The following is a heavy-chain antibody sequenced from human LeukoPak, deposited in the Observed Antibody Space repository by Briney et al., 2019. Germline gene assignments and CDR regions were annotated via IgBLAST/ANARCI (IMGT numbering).Heavy chain of an antibody. J-gene: IGHJ5*02. CDR1: GFTFSSYA. V-gene: IGHV3-23*01. CDR2: VSGSGITT. D-gene: IGHD1-26*01. CDR3: AKYGGSSATVNWFDP. Sequence: GGSLRLSCVASGFTFSSYAMSWVRQAPGKGLEWVSVVSGSGITTYYADSVKGRFTISRDNSKNTLYLQMNSLRAEDTAVYYRAKYGGSSATVNWFDPWGQGTLVTVSS.